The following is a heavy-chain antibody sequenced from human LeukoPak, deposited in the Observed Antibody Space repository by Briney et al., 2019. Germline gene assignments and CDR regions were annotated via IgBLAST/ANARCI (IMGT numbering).Heavy chain of an antibody. CDR3: VRRIHGGNPNAFDI. D-gene: IGHD4-23*01. Sequence: GGSLRLSCAASGFTFSSYGMHWVRQAPGKGLEWVAFIRYDGSNKYYADSVKGRFTISRDNSKNTLYLQMNSLRAEDTAVYYCVRRIHGGNPNAFDIWGKGTMVTVSS. CDR1: GFTFSSYG. J-gene: IGHJ3*02. V-gene: IGHV3-30*02. CDR2: IRYDGSNK.